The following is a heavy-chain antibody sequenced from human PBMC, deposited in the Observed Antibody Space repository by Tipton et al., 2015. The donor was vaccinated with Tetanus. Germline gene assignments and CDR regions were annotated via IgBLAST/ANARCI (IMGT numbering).Heavy chain of an antibody. D-gene: IGHD1-26*01. J-gene: IGHJ4*02. V-gene: IGHV4-31*03. CDR2: IYHTQRT. Sequence: TLSLTCTVSSTSIKTGGYLWTWVRQHRGKGLEWIGYIYHTQRTSSSPSLNGRVTISEDTSKNQISLSLTSVTAADTAVYYCARGLPREPFYFDYWGQGKQVIVSS. CDR1: STSIKTGGYL. CDR3: ARGLPREPFYFDY.